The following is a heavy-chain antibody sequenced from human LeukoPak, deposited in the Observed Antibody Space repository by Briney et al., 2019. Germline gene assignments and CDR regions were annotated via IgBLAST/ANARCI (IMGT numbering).Heavy chain of an antibody. J-gene: IGHJ4*02. CDR2: INHSGST. Sequence: SETLSLTCAVYGGSFSGYYWSWIRQPPGKGLEWIGEINHSGSTNYNPSLKSRVTISVDTSENQFSLKLSSVTAADTAVYYCARGRGFYDYVWGSYRFSKTNFDYWGQGTLVTVSS. D-gene: IGHD3-16*02. V-gene: IGHV4-34*01. CDR3: ARGRGFYDYVWGSYRFSKTNFDY. CDR1: GGSFSGYY.